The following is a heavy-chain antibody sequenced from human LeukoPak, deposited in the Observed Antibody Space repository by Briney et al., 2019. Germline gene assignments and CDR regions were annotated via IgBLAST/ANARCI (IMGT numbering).Heavy chain of an antibody. D-gene: IGHD3-10*01. CDR2: IQQDGTEK. J-gene: IGHJ4*02. CDR3: ARLELLPTWYIAY. V-gene: IGHV3-7*05. CDR1: GFTFRSYS. Sequence: GGSLRLSCEASGFTFRSYSMNWVRQAPGKGLEWVANIQQDGTEKYYVDSVKGRFTISRDDAKNSLYLQVNSLRAEDSALYYCARLELLPTWYIAYWGPGTLVTVSS.